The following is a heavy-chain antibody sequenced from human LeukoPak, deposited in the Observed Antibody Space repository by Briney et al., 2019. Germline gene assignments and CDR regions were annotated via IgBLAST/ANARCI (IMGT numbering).Heavy chain of an antibody. J-gene: IGHJ4*02. CDR2: ISGSGGST. CDR1: GFTFSSYA. D-gene: IGHD3-22*01. CDR3: AKSPPSYYDRSLDY. V-gene: IGHV3-23*01. Sequence: HPGGSLRLSCAASGFTFSSYAMSWVRQAPGKGLEWVSVISGSGGSTYYADSVKGRFTISRDNSKNTLYLQMNSLRAEDTAVYYCAKSPPSYYDRSLDYWGQGTPVTVSS.